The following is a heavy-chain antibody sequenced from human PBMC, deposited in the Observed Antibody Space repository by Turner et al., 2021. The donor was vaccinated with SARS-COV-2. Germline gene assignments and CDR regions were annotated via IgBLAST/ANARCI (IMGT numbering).Heavy chain of an antibody. CDR2: ISGSGGST. Sequence: EVQLLESGGGLVQPGGSLRLSCAASGFTFNIYGMSWVRQAPGKGLEWVSAISGSGGSTYYADSVKGRFTISRDNSKNTLYLQMNSLRAEDTAVYYCAREGDCSSTSCNAIDYWGQGTLVTVSS. CDR1: GFTFNIYG. J-gene: IGHJ4*02. D-gene: IGHD2-2*01. V-gene: IGHV3-23*01. CDR3: AREGDCSSTSCNAIDY.